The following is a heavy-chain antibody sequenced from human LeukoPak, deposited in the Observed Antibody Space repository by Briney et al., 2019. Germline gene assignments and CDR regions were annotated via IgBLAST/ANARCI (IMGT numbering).Heavy chain of an antibody. CDR1: GFTFSDYY. CDR2: ISSSGSTI. CDR3: VRFIAAAGIGWFDP. J-gene: IGHJ5*02. D-gene: IGHD6-13*01. V-gene: IGHV3-11*01. Sequence: GGSLRLSCAASGFTFSDYYMSWIRQAPGKGLEWVSYISSSGSTIYYADSVKGRFTISRDNAKNSLYLQMNSLRAEDTAVYYCVRFIAAAGIGWFDPWGQGTLVTVSS.